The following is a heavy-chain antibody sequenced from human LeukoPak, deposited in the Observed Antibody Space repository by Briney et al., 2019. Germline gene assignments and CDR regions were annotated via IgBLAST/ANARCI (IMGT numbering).Heavy chain of an antibody. Sequence: GASVKVSCKVSGYTFINYYMHWVRQAPGQGLEWMGIINPSGGSTSYAQKFQGRVTMTRDTSTSTVYMELSSLRSEDTAVYYCARDESTSILWWWGQGTLVTVSS. D-gene: IGHD2-21*01. CDR3: ARDESTSILWW. V-gene: IGHV1-46*01. CDR1: GYTFINYY. J-gene: IGHJ1*01. CDR2: INPSGGST.